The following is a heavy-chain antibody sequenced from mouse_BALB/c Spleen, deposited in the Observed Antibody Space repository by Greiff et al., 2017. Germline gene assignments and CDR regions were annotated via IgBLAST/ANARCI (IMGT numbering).Heavy chain of an antibody. CDR1: GFSLTSYG. J-gene: IGHJ3*01. D-gene: IGHD2-3*01. CDR2: IWSGGST. Sequence: VQLQQSGPGLVQPSQSLSITCTVSGFSLTSYGVHWVRQSPGKGLEWLGVIWSGGSTDYNAAFISRLSISKDNSKSQVFFKMNSLQANDTATYYCARGGGYYWFAYWGQGTLVTVSA. V-gene: IGHV2-2*02. CDR3: ARGGGYYWFAY.